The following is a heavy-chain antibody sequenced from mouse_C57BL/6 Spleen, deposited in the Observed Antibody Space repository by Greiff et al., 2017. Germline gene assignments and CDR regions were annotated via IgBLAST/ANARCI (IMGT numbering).Heavy chain of an antibody. V-gene: IGHV1-80*01. CDR1: GYAFSSYW. Sequence: QVQLQQSGAELVKPGASVKISCKASGYAFSSYWMNWVKQRPGKGLEWIGHIYPGDGDTNYNGKFKGKATLTADKSSSTAYMQLSSLTSEDSAVYFCSRLGTTVVAMDYWGQGTSVTVSS. CDR2: IYPGDGDT. J-gene: IGHJ4*01. CDR3: SRLGTTVVAMDY. D-gene: IGHD1-1*01.